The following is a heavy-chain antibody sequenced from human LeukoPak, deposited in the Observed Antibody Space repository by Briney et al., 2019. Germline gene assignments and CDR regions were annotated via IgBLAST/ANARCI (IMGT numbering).Heavy chain of an antibody. Sequence: PGGSLTLSCAASGFTFSSYWMHWVRQPPGKGLVWVSRINSDGSSTNYPDSLRGGFTISSNTDKKTLHLQINRPRAETTLVYYSARVHCYDNSCHRSVAFDIWGQGTMVTVSS. J-gene: IGHJ3*02. D-gene: IGHD3-22*01. CDR1: GFTFSSYW. V-gene: IGHV3-74*01. CDR3: ARVHCYDNSCHRSVAFDI. CDR2: INSDGSST.